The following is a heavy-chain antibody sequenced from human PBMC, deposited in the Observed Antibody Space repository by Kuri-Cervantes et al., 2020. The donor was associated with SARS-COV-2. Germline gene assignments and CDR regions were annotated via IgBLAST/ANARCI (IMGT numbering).Heavy chain of an antibody. D-gene: IGHD2-2*01. CDR3: ARGGSTRSLDY. CDR1: GGSISSSSYY. V-gene: IGHV4-39*07. J-gene: IGHJ4*02. Sequence: ESLKISCTVSGGSISSSSYYWGWIRQPPGKGLEWIGSIYYSGSTYYNPSLKSRVTISVDTSKNQFSLKLSSVTAAGTAVYYCARGGSTRSLDYWGQGTLVTVSS. CDR2: IYYSGST.